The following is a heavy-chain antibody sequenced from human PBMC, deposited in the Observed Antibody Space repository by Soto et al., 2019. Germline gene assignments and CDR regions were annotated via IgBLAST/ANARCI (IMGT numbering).Heavy chain of an antibody. J-gene: IGHJ4*02. Sequence: SVKVSCKASGYTFAGYGISWVRQAPGQGLEWMGGIIPIFGTANYAQKFQGRVTITADESTSTAYMELSSLRSEDTAVYYCARGNYGDYTFDYWGQGTLVTVSS. V-gene: IGHV1-69*13. D-gene: IGHD4-17*01. CDR1: GYTFAGYG. CDR2: IIPIFGTA. CDR3: ARGNYGDYTFDY.